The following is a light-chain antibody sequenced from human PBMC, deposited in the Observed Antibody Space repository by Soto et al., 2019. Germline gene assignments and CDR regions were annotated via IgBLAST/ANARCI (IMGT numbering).Light chain of an antibody. V-gene: IGKV3-20*01. Sequence: EIVLTQSPGTLSLSPGERATLSCRASQSVTSNYLAWYQHKPGQGLRLLIYAASSRATGIPDRFSGSGSGTGFTLTISRLEPEDSALYYCQKYGSAFTFGPGTKVDIK. CDR3: QKYGSAFT. CDR1: QSVTSNY. CDR2: AAS. J-gene: IGKJ3*01.